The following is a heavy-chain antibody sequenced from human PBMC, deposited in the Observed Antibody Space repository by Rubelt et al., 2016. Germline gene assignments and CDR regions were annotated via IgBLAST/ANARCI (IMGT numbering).Heavy chain of an antibody. CDR2: IYYSGST. V-gene: IGHV4-39*07. CDR1: GGSISSSSYY. Sequence: QLQLQESGPGLVKPSETLSLTCTVSGGSISSSSYYWGWIRQPPGKGLEWIGSIYYSGSTYYNPSLQSRVTISVDTSKTQFSLKLSAVAAADTAVYYWARGDPGRGSRTVTLDYWGQGTLVTVSS. CDR3: ARGDPGRGSRTVTLDY. D-gene: IGHD4-17*01. J-gene: IGHJ4*02.